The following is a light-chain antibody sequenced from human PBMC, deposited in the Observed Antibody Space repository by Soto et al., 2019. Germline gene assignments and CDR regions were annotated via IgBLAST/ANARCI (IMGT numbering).Light chain of an antibody. CDR3: QHYNSYSEA. J-gene: IGKJ1*01. CDR1: QDISTW. Sequence: DIQMTQSPSSLSASVGDRVTITCRASQDISTWLIWYQQKPEKAPGSLIYKASTLKSGVPSRFSGSGSGTEFTLTISSLQPDDLATYYCQHYNSYSEAFGQGTKVDIK. CDR2: KAS. V-gene: IGKV1D-16*01.